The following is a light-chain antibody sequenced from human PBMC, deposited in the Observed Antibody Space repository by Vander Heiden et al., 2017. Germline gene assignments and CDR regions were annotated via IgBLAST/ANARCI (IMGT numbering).Light chain of an antibody. Sequence: QAGLTQPPSVSKGLRQTATLTCTGNSNNVGNQGAALLQQHQGHPHKLLYDMNNKRPAGIEERLSATRSGNTAPLTITGLQPEDEADYYCSAWDSSRSAVVFGGGTKLTVL. CDR2: MNN. CDR3: SAWDSSRSAVV. J-gene: IGLJ2*01. CDR1: SNNVGNQG. V-gene: IGLV10-54*01.